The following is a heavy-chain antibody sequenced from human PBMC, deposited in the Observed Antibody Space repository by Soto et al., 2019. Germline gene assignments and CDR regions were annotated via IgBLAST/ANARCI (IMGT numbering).Heavy chain of an antibody. CDR3: ARLVQANWVVVQDNWLDP. Sequence: PSETLSLTCTVSGGSICSHSWNWIRQSPGRGLEWIGYVYSSGNTIYNPSLESRVTISVDTSKNQFSLKLTPLSAADTAIFYCARLVQANWVVVQDNWLDPWGQGTLVTVSS. J-gene: IGHJ5*02. D-gene: IGHD1-1*01. V-gene: IGHV4-59*08. CDR1: GGSICSHS. CDR2: VYSSGNT.